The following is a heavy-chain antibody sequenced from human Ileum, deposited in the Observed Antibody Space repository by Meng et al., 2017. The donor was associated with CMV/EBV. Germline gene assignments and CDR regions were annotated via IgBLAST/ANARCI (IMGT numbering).Heavy chain of an antibody. CDR2: INHSGST. CDR1: GGSSSGYY. D-gene: IGHD3-10*01. J-gene: IGHJ4*02. V-gene: IGHV4-34*01. Sequence: PESLSPTCVVDGGSSSGYYCSWIRQPPGKGLEWIGEINHSGSTNYNPSLKSRATISVDTPKNQFSLKLSSVTAADTAVYYCARGHSGYYGSGSSYSKAPKFDYWGQGTLVTVSS. CDR3: ARGHSGYYGSGSSYSKAPKFDY.